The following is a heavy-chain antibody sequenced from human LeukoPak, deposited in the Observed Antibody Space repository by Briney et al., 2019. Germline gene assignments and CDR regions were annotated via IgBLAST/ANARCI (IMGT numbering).Heavy chain of an antibody. V-gene: IGHV4-39*07. D-gene: IGHD5-24*01. CDR2: IYYSGST. CDR1: GGSISSSSYY. CDR3: AKDQFDGYNAFAY. J-gene: IGHJ4*02. Sequence: PSETLSLTCTVSGGSISSSSYYWGWIRQPPGKGLEWIGSIYYSGSTYYNPSLKSRVTISVDTSKNQFSLKLSSVTAADTAVYYCAKDQFDGYNAFAYWGQGTLVTVSS.